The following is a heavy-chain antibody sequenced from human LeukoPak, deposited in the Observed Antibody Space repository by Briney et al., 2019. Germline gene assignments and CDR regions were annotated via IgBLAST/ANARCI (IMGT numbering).Heavy chain of an antibody. CDR1: GFTFSSYS. CDR2: ISSSSSYI. Sequence: GGSLRLSCAASGFTFSSYSMNWVRQAPGKGLEWVSSISSSSSYIYYADSVKGRFTISRDNAKNSLYLQMNSLRAEDTAVYYCAREPYSSNPRHFDYWGQGTLVTVSS. V-gene: IGHV3-21*01. CDR3: AREPYSSNPRHFDY. J-gene: IGHJ4*02. D-gene: IGHD6-19*01.